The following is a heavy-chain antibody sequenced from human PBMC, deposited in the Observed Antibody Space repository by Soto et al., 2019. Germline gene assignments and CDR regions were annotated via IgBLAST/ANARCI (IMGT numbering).Heavy chain of an antibody. CDR3: AKRQGIGTAAKNFDF. V-gene: IGHV3-23*01. CDR2: ISASGGLI. J-gene: IGHJ4*02. Sequence: EVQLLESGGGLVQPGGSLRLSCAASGFNFSNHAMSWVCQAPGKGLEWVSGISASGGLIYYADSVKGRFNMSRDNSNNMLYLQMNSLRAEDTAVYFCAKRQGIGTAAKNFDFWGQGTLVTVSS. D-gene: IGHD6-13*01. CDR1: GFNFSNHA.